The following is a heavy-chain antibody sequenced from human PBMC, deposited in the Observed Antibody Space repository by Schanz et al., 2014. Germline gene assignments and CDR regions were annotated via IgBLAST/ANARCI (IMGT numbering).Heavy chain of an antibody. CDR1: GFTFTNYA. Sequence: DVQLLESGGGLVQPGGSLRLSCAASGFTFTNYAMSWVRQAPGKGLEWVSLISDSGDTAYYADSVKGRFTISRDNAKNTLYLQMNSLRAEDTAVYYCAASSGWHPSTDYWGQGTLVTGSS. CDR2: ISDSGDTA. CDR3: AASSGWHPSTDY. J-gene: IGHJ4*02. V-gene: IGHV3-23*01. D-gene: IGHD6-19*01.